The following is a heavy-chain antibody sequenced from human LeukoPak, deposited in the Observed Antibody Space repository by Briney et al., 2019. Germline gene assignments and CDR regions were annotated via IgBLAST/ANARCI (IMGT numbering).Heavy chain of an antibody. CDR2: VYSGGET. Sequence: GGSLRLSCAASGFTVSSDYITWVRQAPGKGLEWVSVVYSGGETYYAESVKGRFTVSRDNSKNTVYLQMNSLRAEDTAVYYCARDAEGIDAFGIWGQGTMVTVSS. CDR3: ARDAEGIDAFGI. V-gene: IGHV3-66*01. J-gene: IGHJ3*02. CDR1: GFTVSSDY.